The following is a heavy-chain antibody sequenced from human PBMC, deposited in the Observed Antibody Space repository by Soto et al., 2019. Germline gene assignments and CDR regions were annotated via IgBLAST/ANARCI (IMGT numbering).Heavy chain of an antibody. V-gene: IGHV1-46*04. CDR3: ARDQGYNSPFDH. J-gene: IGHJ5*02. CDR2: INPSGGGT. CDR1: GFTLTSHY. D-gene: IGHD3-10*01. Sequence: ASVKVSCKASGFTLTSHYMHWVRQAPGQGLEWMGTINPSGGGTSYAQKLQDRVTMTRDTSTSTVYMELRSLRSEDTAVYYCARDQGYNSPFDHWGQGTLVTVSS.